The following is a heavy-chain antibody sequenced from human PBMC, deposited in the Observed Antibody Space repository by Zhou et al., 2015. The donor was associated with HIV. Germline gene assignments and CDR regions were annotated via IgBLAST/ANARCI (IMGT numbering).Heavy chain of an antibody. CDR3: ANEYCSSTSCLSVGGWFDP. J-gene: IGHJ5*02. CDR1: GGTFSSYA. Sequence: QVQLVQSGAEVKKPGSSVKVSCKASGGTFSSYAISWVRQAPGQGLEWMGGIIPIFGTANYAQKFQGRVTITADESTSTAYMELSSLRSEDTAVYYCANEYCSSTSCLSVGGWFDPWGQGTLVTVSS. D-gene: IGHD2-2*01. CDR2: IIPIFGTA. V-gene: IGHV1-69*01.